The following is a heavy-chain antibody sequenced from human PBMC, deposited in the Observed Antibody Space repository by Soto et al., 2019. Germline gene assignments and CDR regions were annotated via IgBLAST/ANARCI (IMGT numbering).Heavy chain of an antibody. V-gene: IGHV4-39*01. D-gene: IGHD6-19*01. CDR3: ARLGSGIAVAGRAFDI. CDR1: GGSISSSSFH. J-gene: IGHJ3*02. Sequence: SETLSLTCTVSGGSISSSSFHWGWIRQPPGKGLEWIGSIYYSGSTYYSPSLKSRVTISVDTSKNQFSLKLSSVTAADTAVYYCARLGSGIAVAGRAFDIWGQGTMVTVSS. CDR2: IYYSGST.